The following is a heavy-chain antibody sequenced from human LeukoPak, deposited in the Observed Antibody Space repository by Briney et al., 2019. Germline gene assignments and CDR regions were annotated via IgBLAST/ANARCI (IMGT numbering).Heavy chain of an antibody. V-gene: IGHV3-30*18. D-gene: IGHD6-13*01. CDR2: ISYDGSNK. CDR1: GFTFSSYG. J-gene: IGHJ4*02. CDR3: AKVGAAAGIDY. Sequence: GGSLRLSCAASGFTFSSYGMHWVRQAPGKGLEWVAVISYDGSNKYYADSVKSRFTISRDNSKNTLYLQMNSLRAEDTAVYYCAKVGAAAGIDYWGQGTLVTVSS.